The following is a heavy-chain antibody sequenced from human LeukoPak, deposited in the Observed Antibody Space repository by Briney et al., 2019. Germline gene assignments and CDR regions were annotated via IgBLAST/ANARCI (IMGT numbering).Heavy chain of an antibody. CDR1: GGSISSSSYY. J-gene: IGHJ4*02. Sequence: SETLSLTCTVSGGSISSSSYYWGWIRQPPGKGLEWIGYIYHSGSTYYNPSLKSRVTISVDRSKNQFSLKLSSVTAADTAVYYCARFAILEWLYYFDYWGQGTLVTVSS. CDR3: ARFAILEWLYYFDY. CDR2: IYHSGST. V-gene: IGHV4-30-2*01. D-gene: IGHD3-3*02.